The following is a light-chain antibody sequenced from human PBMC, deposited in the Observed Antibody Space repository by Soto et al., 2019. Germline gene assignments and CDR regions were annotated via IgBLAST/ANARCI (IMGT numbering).Light chain of an antibody. Sequence: QLVLTQPPSASGTPGQRVTISCSGSSSNIGSNTLNWYQQLPGTAPKLLIYSNNQRPSGVPDRFSGSKSGTSASLAISGLQSEDEADYYCAAWDDSLNGPHVVFGGGTKLTVL. V-gene: IGLV1-44*01. J-gene: IGLJ2*01. CDR2: SNN. CDR1: SSNIGSNT. CDR3: AAWDDSLNGPHVV.